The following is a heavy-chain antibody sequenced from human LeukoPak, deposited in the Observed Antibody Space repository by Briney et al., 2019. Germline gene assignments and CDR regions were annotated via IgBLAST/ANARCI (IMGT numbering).Heavy chain of an antibody. D-gene: IGHD1-1*01. V-gene: IGHV3-7*01. J-gene: IGHJ3*02. Sequence: GGSLRLSCVASGFTFSTYWMSWVRQAPGKGLEWVANINQDGSGRYHVDSVKGRITISRDNAKNSLYLQMNSLRAEDTAVYYCARTGPHDAFDIWGQGTMVTVSS. CDR3: ARTGPHDAFDI. CDR1: GFTFSTYW. CDR2: INQDGSGR.